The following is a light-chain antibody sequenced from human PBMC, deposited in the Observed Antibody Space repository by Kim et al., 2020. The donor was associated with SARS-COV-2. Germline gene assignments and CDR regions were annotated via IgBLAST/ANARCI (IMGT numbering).Light chain of an antibody. Sequence: EIVLTQSPATLSLSPGERATLSCRASQSVSSYLAWYQQKPGQAPRLLIYDASNRATGIPAMFSGSGSGTDFTLTISSLEPEDFAVYYCQQRSNWPFTFGGGTKVDIK. V-gene: IGKV3-11*01. CDR3: QQRSNWPFT. CDR1: QSVSSY. J-gene: IGKJ4*01. CDR2: DAS.